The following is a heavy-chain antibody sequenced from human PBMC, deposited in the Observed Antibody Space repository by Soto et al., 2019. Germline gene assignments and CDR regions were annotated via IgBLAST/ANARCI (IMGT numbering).Heavy chain of an antibody. J-gene: IGHJ1*01. CDR1: GFTFSSYA. D-gene: IGHD2-15*01. CDR3: AKDPCSGGSCYEYFQH. CDR2: ISGSGGST. V-gene: IGHV3-23*01. Sequence: EVQLLESGGGLVQPGGSLRLSCAASGFTFSSYAMSWVRQAPGKGLEWVSAISGSGGSTYYADSVKGRFTISRDNSKRTLYLQMNSLRAEDTAVYYCAKDPCSGGSCYEYFQHWGQGTLVTVSS.